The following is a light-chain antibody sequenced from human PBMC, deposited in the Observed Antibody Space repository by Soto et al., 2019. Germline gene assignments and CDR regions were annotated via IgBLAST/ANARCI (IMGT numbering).Light chain of an antibody. CDR1: QSVSSSY. CDR3: QQYYSTPLT. J-gene: IGKJ4*01. Sequence: EIVLTQSPGTLSLSPGERATLSCRASQSVSSSYLVWYQQKPGQAPRLLIDAASSRATGIPDRFSGSGSGTDFTLTISRLEPEDFAVYYCQQYYSTPLTFGGGTKVEIK. V-gene: IGKV3-20*01. CDR2: AAS.